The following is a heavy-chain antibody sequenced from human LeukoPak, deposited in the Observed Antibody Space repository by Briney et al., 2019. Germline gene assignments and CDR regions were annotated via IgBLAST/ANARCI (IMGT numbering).Heavy chain of an antibody. CDR2: ISSSGSTI. D-gene: IGHD3-10*01. V-gene: IGHV3-11*01. Sequence: GGSLRLSCAASGFTFSSYWMSWIRQAPGKGLEWVSYISSSGSTIYYADSVKGRFTVSRDNAKNSLDLQMNSLRAEDTAVYYCARRGYGSGSYYVSSWGQGTLVTVSS. CDR3: ARRGYGSGSYYVSS. CDR1: GFTFSSYW. J-gene: IGHJ5*02.